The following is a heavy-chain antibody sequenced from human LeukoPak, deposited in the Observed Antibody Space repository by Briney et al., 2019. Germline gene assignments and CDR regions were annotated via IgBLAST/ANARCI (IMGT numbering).Heavy chain of an antibody. J-gene: IGHJ4*02. D-gene: IGHD3-10*01. V-gene: IGHV1-69*13. CDR2: IIPIFGTA. Sequence: GASVKVSCKASGGTFSSYAISWVRQAPGQGLEWMGGIIPIFGTANYAQKFQGRVTITADESTSTAYMELSSLRSEDTAVYYCARLLFLGVRGARSGFDYWGQGTLVTVSS. CDR1: GGTFSSYA. CDR3: ARLLFLGVRGARSGFDY.